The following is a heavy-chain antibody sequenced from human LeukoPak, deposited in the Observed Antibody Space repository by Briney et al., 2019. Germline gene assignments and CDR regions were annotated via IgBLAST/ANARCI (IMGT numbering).Heavy chain of an antibody. CDR1: GFTISTYA. J-gene: IGHJ4*02. Sequence: GGSLRLSCAASGFTISTYAVSWVRQAPGKGLEWVSHLSGSGFNAYYADSVKGRFTISRDNSKNRLYLQMNSLRVEDTAVYFCATSDSGWPHWGQGTLVTVSS. CDR3: ATSDSGWPH. CDR2: LSGSGFNA. V-gene: IGHV3-23*01. D-gene: IGHD6-19*01.